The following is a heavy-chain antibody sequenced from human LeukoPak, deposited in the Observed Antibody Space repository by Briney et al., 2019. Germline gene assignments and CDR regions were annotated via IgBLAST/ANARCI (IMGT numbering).Heavy chain of an antibody. CDR2: IYYSGST. CDR3: ARSPVRGSLYYMDV. Sequence: SETLSLTCTVSGGSISSSSYYWGWVRQPPGRGLEWIGSIYYSGSTYYNTSRKSRVTISEDTSKNQFSLKLSSVTAADTAVYYCARSPVRGSLYYMDVWGKGTTVTVSS. CDR1: GGSISSSSYY. D-gene: IGHD3-10*01. V-gene: IGHV4-39*01. J-gene: IGHJ6*03.